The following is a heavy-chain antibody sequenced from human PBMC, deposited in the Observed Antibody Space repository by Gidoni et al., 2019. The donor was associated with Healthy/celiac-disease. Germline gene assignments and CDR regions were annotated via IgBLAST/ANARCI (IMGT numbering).Heavy chain of an antibody. J-gene: IGHJ6*03. CDR1: GYTFPSYD. CDR2: MNPNSGNT. Sequence: QVQLVQSGAEVKKPGASVKVSCKASGYTFPSYDINWVRQATGQGLEWMGWMNPNSGNTGYAQKFQGRVTMTRNTSISTAYMELSSLRSEDTAVYYCARGRRITIFGVVIVQAYYYYMDVWGKGTTVTVSS. CDR3: ARGRRITIFGVVIVQAYYYYMDV. V-gene: IGHV1-8*01. D-gene: IGHD3-3*01.